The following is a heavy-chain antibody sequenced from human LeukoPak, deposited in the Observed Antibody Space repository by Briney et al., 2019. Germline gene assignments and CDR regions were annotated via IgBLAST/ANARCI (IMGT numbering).Heavy chain of an antibody. V-gene: IGHV5-51*01. CDR3: AITRSHDAFDI. CDR1: GSSFTSYW. CDR2: IYPGDSDT. Sequence: GASLKISSKGSGSSFTSYWIGWARPMPGKGREWMGIIYPGDSDTRYSPSFQGQVTISADKSISTAYLQWSSLKASDTAMYYCAITRSHDAFDIWGQGTMVTVSS. J-gene: IGHJ3*02. D-gene: IGHD1-14*01.